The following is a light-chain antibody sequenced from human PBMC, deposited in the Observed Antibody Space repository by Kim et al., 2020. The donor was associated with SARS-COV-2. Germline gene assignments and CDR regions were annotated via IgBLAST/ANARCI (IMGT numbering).Light chain of an antibody. Sequence: EIVMTQTPLSSPVTLGQPASISCRSSQSLVHSDGNTYLSWLHQRPGQPPRLLIYQISDRFSGVSDRFSGSGAGTDFTLKISRVEADDVGVYYCKQATQCPHTFGQGTKLEIK. CDR2: QIS. V-gene: IGKV2-24*01. CDR3: KQATQCPHT. CDR1: QSLVHSDGNTY. J-gene: IGKJ2*01.